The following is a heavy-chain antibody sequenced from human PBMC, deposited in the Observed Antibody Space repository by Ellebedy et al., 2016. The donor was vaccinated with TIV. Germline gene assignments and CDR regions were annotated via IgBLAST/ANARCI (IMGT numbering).Heavy chain of an antibody. CDR3: AREGRGGYSDGYMEYSYGMDV. CDR2: ISNSNGDT. D-gene: IGHD5-18*01. J-gene: IGHJ6*02. Sequence: AASVKVSCKASGYTFTNYGISWVRQAPGQGLEWMGWISNSNGDTKYAQKLQGRVTMNTDTSTSTASMELRSLRSDDTAVYYCAREGRGGYSDGYMEYSYGMDVWGQGTTVTVSS. V-gene: IGHV1-18*04. CDR1: GYTFTNYG.